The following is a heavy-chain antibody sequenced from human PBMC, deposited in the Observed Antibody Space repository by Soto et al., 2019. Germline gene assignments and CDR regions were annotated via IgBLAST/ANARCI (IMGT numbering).Heavy chain of an antibody. CDR2: IKSKTDGGTT. CDR1: GFTFSNAW. D-gene: IGHD2-8*01. Sequence: EVQLVESGGGLVKPGGSLRLSCAASGFTFSNAWMSWVRQAPGKGLEWVGRIKSKTDGGTTDYAAPVKGRFTISRDDSKNTLYLQMNSLKTEDTAVYYCTTDEHCTNGVSRCVRYNYYYGMDVWGQGTTVTVSS. V-gene: IGHV3-15*01. J-gene: IGHJ6*02. CDR3: TTDEHCTNGVSRCVRYNYYYGMDV.